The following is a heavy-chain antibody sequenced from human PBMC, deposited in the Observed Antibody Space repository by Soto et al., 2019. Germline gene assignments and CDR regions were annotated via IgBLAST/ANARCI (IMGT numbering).Heavy chain of an antibody. J-gene: IGHJ4*02. CDR3: SRDDSDWFFK. Sequence: GGSLRLSCAASGFTVSSNYMSWVRQAPGKGLEWVSVIYSGGSTYYADSVKGRFTISRDDSKKTAYLQMNSLESEDTAVYYCSRDDSDWFFKWGRGTLVTVSS. V-gene: IGHV3-66*01. CDR2: IYSGGST. CDR1: GFTVSSNY. D-gene: IGHD3-9*01.